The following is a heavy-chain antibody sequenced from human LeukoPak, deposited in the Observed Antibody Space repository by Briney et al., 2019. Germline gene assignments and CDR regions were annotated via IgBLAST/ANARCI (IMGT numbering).Heavy chain of an antibody. J-gene: IGHJ4*02. CDR2: FDPEDGET. CDR3: ATGPYSSGWYRPVDY. Sequence: ASVKVSCKASGGTFSSYAISWVRQAPGQGLEWMGGFDPEDGETIYAQKFQGRVTMTEDTSTDTAYMELSSLRSEDTAVYYCATGPYSSGWYRPVDYWGQGTLVTVSS. D-gene: IGHD6-19*01. CDR1: GGTFSSYA. V-gene: IGHV1-24*01.